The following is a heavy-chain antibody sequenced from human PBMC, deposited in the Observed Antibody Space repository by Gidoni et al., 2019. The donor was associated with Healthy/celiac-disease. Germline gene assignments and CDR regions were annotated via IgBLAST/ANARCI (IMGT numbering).Heavy chain of an antibody. Sequence: EVQLVESGGGLVQPGGSLRLSCAASGFTFSSYWMHWVRQAPGKGLVWVSRINSDGSSTSYADSVKGRFTISRDNAKNTLYLQMNSLRAEDTAVYYCARELAGVPAAHLYYYYYGMDVWGQGTTVTVSS. CDR3: ARELAGVPAAHLYYYYYGMDV. D-gene: IGHD2-2*01. CDR1: GFTFSSYW. V-gene: IGHV3-74*01. J-gene: IGHJ6*02. CDR2: INSDGSST.